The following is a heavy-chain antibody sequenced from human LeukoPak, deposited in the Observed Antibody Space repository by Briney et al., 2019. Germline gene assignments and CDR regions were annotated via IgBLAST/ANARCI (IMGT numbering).Heavy chain of an antibody. CDR1: GFTVSSNS. CDR3: AILWFGESTYYYMDV. V-gene: IGHV3-53*05. Sequence: QAGGSLRLSCTVSGFTVSSNSWSWVRQAPGKGLEWVSFIYSGGNTHYSDSVKGRFTLSRDNSKNTLYLQMNSLRSEDTAVYYCAILWFGESTYYYMDVWAKGTTVTISS. D-gene: IGHD3-10*01. CDR2: IYSGGNT. J-gene: IGHJ6*03.